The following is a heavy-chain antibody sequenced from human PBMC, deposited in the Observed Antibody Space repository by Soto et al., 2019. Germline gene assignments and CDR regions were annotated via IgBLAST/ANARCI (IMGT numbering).Heavy chain of an antibody. CDR3: ASDLFDSSSWYGYFQH. CDR1: GFTFSTYA. CDR2: LTSGDNP. D-gene: IGHD6-13*01. V-gene: IGHV3-23*01. J-gene: IGHJ1*01. Sequence: GGSLRLSCAASGFTFSTYAMGWVRQAPGKGLEWVSVLTSGDNPYYADSVKGRFTISRDNAKNTVYLQLNSLRAEDTAVYYCASDLFDSSSWYGYFQHWGQGTLVPVSS.